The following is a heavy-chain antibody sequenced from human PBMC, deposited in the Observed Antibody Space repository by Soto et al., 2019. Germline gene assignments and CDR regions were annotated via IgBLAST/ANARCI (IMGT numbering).Heavy chain of an antibody. Sequence: GASVKVSCKASGYTFTSYGISWVRQAPGQGLEWMGWISAYNGNTNYAQKLQGRVTMTTDTSTSTAYMELRSLRSDDTAVYYCARDTGYTAMVMRFYYYYGMDVWGQGTRVTVPS. CDR3: ARDTGYTAMVMRFYYYYGMDV. D-gene: IGHD5-18*01. CDR1: GYTFTSYG. V-gene: IGHV1-18*04. J-gene: IGHJ6*02. CDR2: ISAYNGNT.